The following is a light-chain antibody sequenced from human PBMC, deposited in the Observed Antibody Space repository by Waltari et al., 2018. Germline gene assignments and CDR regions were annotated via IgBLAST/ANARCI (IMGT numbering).Light chain of an antibody. CDR1: SNDIGGYNY. CDR2: EAS. Sequence: QSALTQPASVSGSPGQSITISCTGTSNDIGGYNYVSWYQQHPGKAPKLMLFEASKRPSGVSNRFSGSKSDNTASLTISGLQAEDEADYFCKSYTTSNTWVFGGGTKLTVL. J-gene: IGLJ3*02. CDR3: KSYTTSNTWV. V-gene: IGLV2-14*01.